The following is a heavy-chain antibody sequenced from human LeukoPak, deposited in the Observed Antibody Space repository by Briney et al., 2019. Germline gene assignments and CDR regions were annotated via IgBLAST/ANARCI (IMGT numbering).Heavy chain of an antibody. J-gene: IGHJ4*02. D-gene: IGHD6-13*01. CDR3: ATGYSSTWYYFYH. CDR1: GDSISSYY. Sequence: SETLSLTCTVSGDSISSYYWSWIRQPPGKGLEWIGYIYHSGSTNYNPSLKSRVTISADTSKDQFSLKLASVTAADTAVYYCATGYSSTWYYFYHWGQGTLVTVSS. CDR2: IYHSGST. V-gene: IGHV4-59*01.